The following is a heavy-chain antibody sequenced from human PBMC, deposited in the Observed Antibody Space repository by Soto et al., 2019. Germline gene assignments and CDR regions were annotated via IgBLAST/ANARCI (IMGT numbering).Heavy chain of an antibody. D-gene: IGHD6-13*01. V-gene: IGHV4-39*01. Sequence: SETLSLTCTVSGGSISSSSYYWGWIRQPPGKGLEWIGSIYYSGSTYYNPSLKSRVTISVDTSKNQFSLKLSSVTAADTAVYYCARRGYSSSWSNWFDPWGQGTLVTVSS. J-gene: IGHJ5*02. CDR2: IYYSGST. CDR1: GGSISSSSYY. CDR3: ARRGYSSSWSNWFDP.